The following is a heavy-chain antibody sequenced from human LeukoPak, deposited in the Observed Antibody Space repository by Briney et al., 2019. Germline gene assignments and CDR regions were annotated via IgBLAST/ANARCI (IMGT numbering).Heavy chain of an antibody. CDR3: ARGFSRLIDY. V-gene: IGHV4-34*01. CDR1: GGSFSGYY. J-gene: IGHJ4*02. D-gene: IGHD3-3*01. Sequence: PSETLSLTCAVYGGSFSGYYWSWIRQPPGKGLEWIGEINHSGSTNYNPSLKSRVTISVDTSKNQFSLKPSSVTAADTAVYYCARGFSRLIDYWGQGTLVTVSS. CDR2: INHSGST.